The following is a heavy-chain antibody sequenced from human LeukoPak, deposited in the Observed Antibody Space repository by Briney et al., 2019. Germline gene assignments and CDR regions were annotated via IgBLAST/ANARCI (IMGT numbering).Heavy chain of an antibody. CDR3: ARGIVGAADY. D-gene: IGHD1-26*01. CDR2: ISSNGGST. Sequence: GGSLRLSCAASGFTFSGYAMHWVRQAPGKGLEYVSAISSNGGSTYYANSVKGRFTISRDNSKNTLYLQMGSLRAEDMAVYYCARGIVGAADYWGQGTLVTVSS. V-gene: IGHV3-64*01. J-gene: IGHJ4*02. CDR1: GFTFSGYA.